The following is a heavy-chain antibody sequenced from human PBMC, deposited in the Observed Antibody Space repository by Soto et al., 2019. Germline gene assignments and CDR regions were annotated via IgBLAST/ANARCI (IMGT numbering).Heavy chain of an antibody. J-gene: IGHJ5*02. Sequence: GGSLRLSCAASGFTFSSYSMNWVRQAPGKGLEWVSSISSSSSYIYYADSVKGRFTISRDNAKNSLYLQMNSLRAEDTAVYYCARMARFPNWFDPWGQGTLVTVSS. CDR3: ARMARFPNWFDP. CDR2: ISSSSSYI. D-gene: IGHD3-3*01. CDR1: GFTFSSYS. V-gene: IGHV3-21*01.